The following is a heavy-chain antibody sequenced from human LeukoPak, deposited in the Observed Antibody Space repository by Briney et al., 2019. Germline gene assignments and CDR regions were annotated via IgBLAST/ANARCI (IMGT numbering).Heavy chain of an antibody. J-gene: IGHJ3*02. CDR3: ARDFGGDAFDI. Sequence: SETLSLTCTVSGGSISSYYWSWIRQPPGKGLEWIGYIYYSGSTNYNPSLKSRVTISVDTSKNQFSLKLSSVTAADTAVYYCARDFGGDAFDIWGQGTMVTVSS. CDR2: IYYSGST. CDR1: GGSISSYY. V-gene: IGHV4-59*01. D-gene: IGHD3-10*01.